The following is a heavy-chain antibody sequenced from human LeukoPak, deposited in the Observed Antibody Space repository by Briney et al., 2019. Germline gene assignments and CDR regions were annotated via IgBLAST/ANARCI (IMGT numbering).Heavy chain of an antibody. CDR1: GFTVSSNY. CDR3: ARDSVSGSYFDY. CDR2: IYSGGST. D-gene: IGHD1-26*01. J-gene: IGHJ4*02. V-gene: IGHV3-66*01. Sequence: GGSLRLSCAASGFTVSSNYMSWVRQAPGKGLEWVSVIYSGGSTYYADSVKGRFTISRDNSKNTLHLQMNSLRAEDTAVYYCARDSVSGSYFDYWGQGTLVTVSS.